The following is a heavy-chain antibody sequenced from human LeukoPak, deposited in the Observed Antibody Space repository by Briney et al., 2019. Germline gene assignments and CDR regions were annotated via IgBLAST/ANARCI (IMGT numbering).Heavy chain of an antibody. CDR2: IYPGDSDT. J-gene: IGHJ3*02. CDR3: ARRRYLEWLNDAFDI. V-gene: IGHV5-51*01. Sequence: GESLKISCKGSGYTFTTYWIGWGRQMPGKGLEWMGIIYPGDSDTRYSPSFQGQVTISADKSINTAYLQWSSLKASDTAMYYCARRRYLEWLNDAFDIWGQGTMVTVSS. CDR1: GYTFTTYW. D-gene: IGHD3-3*01.